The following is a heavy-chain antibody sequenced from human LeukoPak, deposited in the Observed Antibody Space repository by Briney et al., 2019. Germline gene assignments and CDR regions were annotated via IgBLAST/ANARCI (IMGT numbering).Heavy chain of an antibody. J-gene: IGHJ6*02. CDR2: ISGSGGST. D-gene: IGHD1-7*01. CDR3: ASDKGITGTSYYYYGMDV. V-gene: IGHV3-23*01. CDR1: GFTFSSYA. Sequence: GGSLRLSCAASGFTFSSYAMSWVRQAPGKGLEWVSAISGSGGSTYYADSVKGRFTISRDNSKNTLYLQMNSLRAEDTAVYYCASDKGITGTSYYYYGMDVWGQGTTVTVSS.